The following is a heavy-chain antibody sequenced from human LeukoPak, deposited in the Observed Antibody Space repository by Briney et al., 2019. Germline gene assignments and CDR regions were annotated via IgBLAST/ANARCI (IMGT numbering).Heavy chain of an antibody. J-gene: IGHJ4*02. CDR2: ISGSGDRT. CDR1: GLTFSSSA. V-gene: IGHV3-23*01. CDR3: AREVWFGEFYPAFDY. Sequence: GGSLRLSCAASGLTFSSSAMSWVRQAPGKGLEWVSTISGSGDRTYYADSVKGRFTISRDNAKNSLYLQMNSLRAEDTAVYYCAREVWFGEFYPAFDYWGQGTLVTVSS. D-gene: IGHD3-10*01.